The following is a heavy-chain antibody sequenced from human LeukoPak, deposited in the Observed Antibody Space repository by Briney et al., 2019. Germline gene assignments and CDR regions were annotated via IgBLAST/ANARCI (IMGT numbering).Heavy chain of an antibody. CDR2: IYYSGST. CDR3: ARFKRAGGWSYFDY. CDR1: GGSISSYY. V-gene: IGHV4-59*01. D-gene: IGHD6-19*01. Sequence: KPSETLSLTCTVPGGSISSYYWSWIRQPPGKGLEWIGHIYYSGSTNYNASLKSRVTISIDTSKNQFSLKLSSVTAADTAVYYCARFKRAGGWSYFDYWGQGTLVTVSS. J-gene: IGHJ4*02.